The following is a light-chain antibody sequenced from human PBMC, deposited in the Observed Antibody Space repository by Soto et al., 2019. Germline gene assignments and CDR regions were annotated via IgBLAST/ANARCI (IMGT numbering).Light chain of an antibody. Sequence: DIQMTQSPSTLSASVGDRVTITCRASQSIDDWLAWYQQKPGKAPKLLIYKASILESGVPSRFSVRGSGTEFTLTISSLQPDDFATYYCQQYNSYWTFGQGTKVDFK. J-gene: IGKJ1*01. CDR3: QQYNSYWT. CDR2: KAS. CDR1: QSIDDW. V-gene: IGKV1-5*03.